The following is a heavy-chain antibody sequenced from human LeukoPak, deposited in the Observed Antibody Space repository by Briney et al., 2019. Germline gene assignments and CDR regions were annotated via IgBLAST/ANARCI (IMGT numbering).Heavy chain of an antibody. CDR2: IIPIFGTA. CDR1: GGTFSSYA. J-gene: IGHJ4*02. D-gene: IGHD2-2*02. V-gene: IGHV1-69*13. Sequence: SVKVSCKASGGTFSSYAIRWVRQAPGQGLEWMGGIIPIFGTANYAQKFQGRVTITADESTSTAYMELSSLRSEDTAVYYCARDLLSWSSTSCYTYYFDYWGQGTLVTVSS. CDR3: ARDLLSWSSTSCYTYYFDY.